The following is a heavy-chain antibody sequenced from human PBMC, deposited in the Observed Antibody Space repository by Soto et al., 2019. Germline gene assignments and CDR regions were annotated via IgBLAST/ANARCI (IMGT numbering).Heavy chain of an antibody. CDR2: ISVSSTNI. J-gene: IGHJ4*02. CDR3: ARASYSSSLSFDY. Sequence: SLRLSCTASGFTFNTYSMNWVRQAPGKGLEWASFISVSSTNIYYADSVKGRFTISRDNAKNSLYLQMNSLRVEDTAVYYCARASYSSSLSFDYWGQGTLVTVSS. D-gene: IGHD6-13*01. CDR1: GFTFNTYS. V-gene: IGHV3-48*01.